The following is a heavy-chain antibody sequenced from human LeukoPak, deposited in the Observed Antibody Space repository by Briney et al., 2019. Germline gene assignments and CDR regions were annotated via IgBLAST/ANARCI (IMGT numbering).Heavy chain of an antibody. CDR3: AREWGSVDY. CDR2: LYSGGGT. V-gene: IGHV4-61*02. D-gene: IGHD7-27*01. CDR1: GDSISNGGYY. J-gene: IGHJ4*02. Sequence: SETLSLTCTVSGDSISNGGYYWTWIRQSVGKGLEWIGRLYSGGGTNYNPSLKSRVAMSVDASKNQFSLKLSSVTAADTAVYYCAREWGSVDYWGPGTLVTVSS.